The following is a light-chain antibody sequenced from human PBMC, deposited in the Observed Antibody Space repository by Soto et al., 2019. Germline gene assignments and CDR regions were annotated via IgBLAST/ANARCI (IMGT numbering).Light chain of an antibody. CDR2: DAT. CDR1: RNIRTY. Sequence: DIEMTQSPSSLSASVGDRGTITCRATRNIRTYLNWYLQTPGKAPKLLIFDATTLQSGVPSRFSGRGSGTEFTLNISSLQPEDFATYYCQQNFITPRTFGQGTKVDIK. CDR3: QQNFITPRT. J-gene: IGKJ1*01. V-gene: IGKV1-39*01.